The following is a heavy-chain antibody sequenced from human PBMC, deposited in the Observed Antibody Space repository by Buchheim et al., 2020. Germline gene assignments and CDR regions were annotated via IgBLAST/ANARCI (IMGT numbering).Heavy chain of an antibody. CDR1: GFTFSSYA. CDR2: ISYDGSNK. J-gene: IGHJ4*02. V-gene: IGHV3-30*04. D-gene: IGHD6-13*01. Sequence: QVQLVESGGGVVQPGRSLRLSCAASGFTFSSYAMHWVRQAPGKGLEWVAVISYDGSNKYYADSVKGRFTISRDNSKNTLYLQMNSLRAEDTAVYYCARGRSSSWYVRFGYWGQGTL. CDR3: ARGRSSSWYVRFGY.